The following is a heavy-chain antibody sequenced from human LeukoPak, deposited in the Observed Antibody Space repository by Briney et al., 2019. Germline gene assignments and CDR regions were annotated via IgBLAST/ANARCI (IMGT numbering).Heavy chain of an antibody. CDR1: GFTFSNYF. D-gene: IGHD6-13*01. J-gene: IGHJ4*02. V-gene: IGHV3-7*01. CDR3: ARTLAAAGQNYFDY. CDR2: IHQDGSEK. Sequence: GGSLRLSCATSGFTFSNYFMSWVRQAPGKGLEWEANIHQDGSEKYYVDSVRGRFTISRDNAKNSLYLQMNGLRAEDTAVYYCARTLAAAGQNYFDYWGQGTLVTVSS.